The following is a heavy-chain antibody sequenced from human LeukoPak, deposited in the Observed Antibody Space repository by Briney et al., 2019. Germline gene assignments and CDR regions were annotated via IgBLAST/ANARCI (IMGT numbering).Heavy chain of an antibody. D-gene: IGHD3-22*01. V-gene: IGHV3-30-3*01. Sequence: GGSLRLSCAASGFTFSSYWMSWVRQAPGKGLEWVAVISYDGSNKYYADSVKGRFTISRDNSKNTLYLQMNSLRAEDTAVYYCARGVTMTGGAFDIWGQGTMVTVSS. CDR3: ARGVTMTGGAFDI. CDR2: ISYDGSNK. CDR1: GFTFSSYW. J-gene: IGHJ3*02.